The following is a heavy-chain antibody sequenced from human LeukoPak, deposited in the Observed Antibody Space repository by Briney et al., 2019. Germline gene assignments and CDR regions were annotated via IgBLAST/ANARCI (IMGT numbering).Heavy chain of an antibody. D-gene: IGHD2/OR15-2a*01. J-gene: IGHJ3*02. CDR2: MNPNSGNT. CDR1: GYTFTSYD. CDR3: ARVNSAGAFDI. V-gene: IGHV1-8*03. Sequence: GASVKVSCKAPGYTFTSYDINWVRQATGQGLEWMGWMNPNSGNTGYAQKFQGRVTITRNTSISTAYMELSSLRSEDTAVYYCARVNSAGAFDIWGQGTMVTVSS.